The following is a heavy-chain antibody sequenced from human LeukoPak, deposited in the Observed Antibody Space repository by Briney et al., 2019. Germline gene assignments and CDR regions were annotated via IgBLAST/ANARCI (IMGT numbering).Heavy chain of an antibody. CDR2: MNPNSGNT. CDR3: ARERVGHFDY. D-gene: IGHD1-26*01. CDR1: GYTFTIYD. Sequence: ASVKVSCXASGYTFTIYDINWVRQATGQGLEWMGWMNPNSGNTGYAQKFQGRVTMARDTSTSTVYMELSSLRSEDTAVYYCARERVGHFDYWGQGTLVTVSS. J-gene: IGHJ4*02. V-gene: IGHV1-8*01.